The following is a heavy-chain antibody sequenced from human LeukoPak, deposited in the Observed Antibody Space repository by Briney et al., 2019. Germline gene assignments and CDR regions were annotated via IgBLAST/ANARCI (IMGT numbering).Heavy chain of an antibody. CDR2: IWYDGSNK. CDR1: GFTFSTYG. V-gene: IGHV3-33*01. J-gene: IGHJ3*02. Sequence: GGSLRLSCAASGFTFSTYGMHWVRQAPGKGLEWVAVIWYDGSNKYYADSVKGRFTISRDNSKNTLYLQMNSLRAEDTAVYYCARGREYCSSTSCRDAFDIWGQGTLVTVS. CDR3: ARGREYCSSTSCRDAFDI. D-gene: IGHD2-2*01.